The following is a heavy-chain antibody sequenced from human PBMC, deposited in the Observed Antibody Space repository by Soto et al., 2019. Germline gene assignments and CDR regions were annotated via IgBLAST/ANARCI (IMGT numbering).Heavy chain of an antibody. CDR3: ARVRRIGSRAHLDSYSHVMDV. J-gene: IGHJ6*02. D-gene: IGHD3-22*01. Sequence: SETLSLTCTVSGGSISSGAYYWSWIRQPPGKGLEWLGYLYFTGSTNYNPSLKSRVTISVDTSKNQFSLKLTSVIAADAAVYYCARVRRIGSRAHLDSYSHVMDVWGQGTTVTVSS. CDR1: GGSISSGAYY. V-gene: IGHV4-61*08. CDR2: LYFTGST.